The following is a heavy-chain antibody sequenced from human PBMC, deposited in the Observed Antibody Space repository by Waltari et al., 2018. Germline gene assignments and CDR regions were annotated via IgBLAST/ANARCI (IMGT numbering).Heavy chain of an antibody. D-gene: IGHD2-2*01. CDR1: GGSFSGYS. J-gene: IGHJ4*02. Sequence: QVQLQQWGAGLLKPSETLSLTCAVYGGSFSGYSWRWIRQPPGKGLEWIVEIKHIGKTNYKPSLKSRVTISVDTSKNQFSLKLSSVTAADTAVYYCARVVVPAAMGPYYFDYWGQGTLVTVSS. CDR3: ARVVVPAAMGPYYFDY. CDR2: IKHIGKT. V-gene: IGHV4-34*01.